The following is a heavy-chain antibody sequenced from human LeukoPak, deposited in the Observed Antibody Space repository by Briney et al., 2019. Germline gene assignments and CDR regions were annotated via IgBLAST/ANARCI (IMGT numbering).Heavy chain of an antibody. CDR1: GGSISSYY. Sequence: SETLSLTCTVSGGSISSYYWSWIRQPPGKGLEWIGNIYYSGSTNYNPSLKSRVTISVDTSKNQFSLKLSSVTAADTAVYYCARDTGGNSPYYFDYWGQGTLVTVSS. J-gene: IGHJ4*02. CDR2: IYYSGST. CDR3: ARDTGGNSPYYFDY. D-gene: IGHD4-23*01. V-gene: IGHV4-59*01.